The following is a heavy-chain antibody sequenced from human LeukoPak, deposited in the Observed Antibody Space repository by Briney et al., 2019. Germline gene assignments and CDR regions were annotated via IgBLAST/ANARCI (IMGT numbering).Heavy chain of an antibody. CDR3: AKGRAKATVTAGDH. V-gene: IGHV3-33*06. CDR2: IWYDGSNK. CDR1: GFTFSSYG. J-gene: IGHJ4*02. Sequence: GGSRRLSCAASGFTFSSYGMHWVRQAPGKGLERVAVIWYDGSNKYYADSVKGRFTISRDNSKNTLYLQMDSLRADDTAVYYCAKGRAKATVTAGDHWGQGTLATVSS. D-gene: IGHD4-17*01.